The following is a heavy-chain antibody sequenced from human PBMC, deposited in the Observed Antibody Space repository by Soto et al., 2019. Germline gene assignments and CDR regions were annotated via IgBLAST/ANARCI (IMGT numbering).Heavy chain of an antibody. J-gene: IGHJ4*02. CDR3: AKGYSSSWAFLIDY. CDR2: ISYDGSNK. V-gene: IGHV3-30*18. D-gene: IGHD6-13*01. CDR1: GFTFSSYG. Sequence: PGGSLRLSRAASGFTFSSYGMHWVRQAPGKGLEWVAVISYDGSNKYYADSVKGRFTISRDNSKNTLYLQMNSLRAEDTAVYYSAKGYSSSWAFLIDYWGQGTLVTVSS.